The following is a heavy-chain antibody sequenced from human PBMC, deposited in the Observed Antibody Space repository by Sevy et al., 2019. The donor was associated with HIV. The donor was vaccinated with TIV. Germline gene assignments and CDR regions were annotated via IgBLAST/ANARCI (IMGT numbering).Heavy chain of an antibody. CDR3: ARSGGIAMVRGVTPGY. J-gene: IGHJ4*02. CDR1: GFTFSGYW. Sequence: GGSLRLSCAASGFTFSGYWMSWVRQAPGKGLEWVANIKQDGSEEYYVDSVKGRFTISRDNAKNSLYLQMNSLRAEDTAVYYCARSGGIAMVRGVTPGYWGQGTLVIVSS. D-gene: IGHD3-10*01. V-gene: IGHV3-7*01. CDR2: IKQDGSEE.